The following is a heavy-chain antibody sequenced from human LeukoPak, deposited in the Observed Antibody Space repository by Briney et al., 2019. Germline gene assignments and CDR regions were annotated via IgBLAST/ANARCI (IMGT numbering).Heavy chain of an antibody. Sequence: GGSLRLSCAASGFTFSSYSMNWVRQAPGKGLEWVSFISGSSSYIYYADSVKGRFTISRDNAKNSLYLQMNSLRAEDTAIYYCARGLASGYPPIPFDYWGQGTLVTVPS. J-gene: IGHJ4*02. CDR1: GFTFSSYS. D-gene: IGHD3-3*01. CDR2: ISGSSSYI. V-gene: IGHV3-21*01. CDR3: ARGLASGYPPIPFDY.